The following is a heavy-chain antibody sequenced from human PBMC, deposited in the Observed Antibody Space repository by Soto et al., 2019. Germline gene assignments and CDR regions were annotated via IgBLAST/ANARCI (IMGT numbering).Heavy chain of an antibody. CDR1: GYTFTSYG. D-gene: IGHD6-13*01. Sequence: QVQLVQSGAEVKKPGASVKVSCKASGYTFTSYGISWVRQAPGQGLEGIGWISAYNGNTNYAQKRQGRDTITTDTTTSTAYMERRSLRSDDTAGYYCARESSRSCHYYWGQGTLSTVSS. J-gene: IGHJ4*02. V-gene: IGHV1-18*01. CDR2: ISAYNGNT. CDR3: ARESSRSCHYY.